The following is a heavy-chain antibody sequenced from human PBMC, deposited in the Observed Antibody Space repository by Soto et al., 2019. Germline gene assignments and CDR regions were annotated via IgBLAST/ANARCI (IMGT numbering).Heavy chain of an antibody. CDR3: AMYYYDSSGYYLLDY. CDR2: IYHSGST. CDR1: GGSISSGGYS. J-gene: IGHJ4*02. V-gene: IGHV4-30-2*01. D-gene: IGHD3-22*01. Sequence: SETLSLTCAVSGGSISSGGYSWSRIRQPPGKGLEWIGYIYHSGSTYYNPSLKSRVTISVDRSKNQFSLKLSSVTAADTAVYYCAMYYYDSSGYYLLDYWGQGTLVTVSS.